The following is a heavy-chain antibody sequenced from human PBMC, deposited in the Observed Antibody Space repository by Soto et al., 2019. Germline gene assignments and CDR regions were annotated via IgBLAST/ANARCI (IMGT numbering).Heavy chain of an antibody. V-gene: IGHV3-23*01. CDR1: GLTFRCCA. CDR2: ISGSGGST. J-gene: IGHJ5*02. D-gene: IGHD3-22*01. CDR3: AKYRVQNESSGYKMDWFDP. Sequence: RLSCAAAGLTFRCCAMRWHQKDPGKGLEWVSAISGSGGSTYYADSVKGRFTISRDNSKNTLYLQMNSLRAEDTAVYYCAKYRVQNESSGYKMDWFDPWGQGTLVTVSS.